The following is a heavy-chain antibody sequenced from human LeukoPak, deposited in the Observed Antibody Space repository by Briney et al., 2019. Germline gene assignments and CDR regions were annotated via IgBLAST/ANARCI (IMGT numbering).Heavy chain of an antibody. V-gene: IGHV3-74*01. Sequence: GGSLRLCCAASGFTFSKYWMLWVRQAPGKGLESVSRINTDGTVTTYADSVKGRFTVSRDNADNTMFLQMNSVRDEDTAVYYCATKQWLAPPPDSWGQGTPVTVSS. J-gene: IGHJ4*02. D-gene: IGHD6-19*01. CDR2: INTDGTVT. CDR3: ATKQWLAPPPDS. CDR1: GFTFSKYW.